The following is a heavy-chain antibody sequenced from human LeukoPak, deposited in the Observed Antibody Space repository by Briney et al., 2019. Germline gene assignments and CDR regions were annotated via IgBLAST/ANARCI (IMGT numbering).Heavy chain of an antibody. J-gene: IGHJ4*02. V-gene: IGHV3-74*01. D-gene: IGHD3-3*01. Sequence: GGSLRLSCAASGFTFSSYWMPWVRQAPGKGLVWVSRMNSDGSSTSYADSVKGRFTISRDNAKNTLYLQMNSLRAEDTAVYYCARGERSGYKVYWGQGTLVTVSS. CDR1: GFTFSSYW. CDR3: ARGERSGYKVY. CDR2: MNSDGSST.